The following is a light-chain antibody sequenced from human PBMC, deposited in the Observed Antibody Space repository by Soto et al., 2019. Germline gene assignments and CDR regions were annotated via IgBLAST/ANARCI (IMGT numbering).Light chain of an antibody. CDR2: WAS. CDR1: QNVLYSPNNKNA. CDR3: QQFYTTPP. Sequence: DIVMTQSPDSLAVSLGERATINCKSSQNVLYSPNNKNALVWYQQKPGQPPKLLISWASTRESGVPDRFSGSGSGTDFSLTISSLKAEDVAVYYCQQFYTTPPFGGGTKVEIK. V-gene: IGKV4-1*01. J-gene: IGKJ4*01.